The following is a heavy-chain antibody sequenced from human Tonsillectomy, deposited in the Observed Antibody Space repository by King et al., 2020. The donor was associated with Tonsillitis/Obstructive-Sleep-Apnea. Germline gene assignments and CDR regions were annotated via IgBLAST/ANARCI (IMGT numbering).Heavy chain of an antibody. Sequence: LQLQESGPGLVKPSETLSLTCTVSGGSISSSSYYWGWIRQPPGKGLEWIGTIYYSGSTYYNPSLKRRVTISVDTSKNQFSLNLSSVTAADTAVYYCARQDDFWSGYALDYDGMAVWGQGTTVTVSS. J-gene: IGHJ6*02. V-gene: IGHV4-39*01. D-gene: IGHD3-3*01. CDR1: GGSISSSSYY. CDR2: IYYSGST. CDR3: ARQDDFWSGYALDYDGMAV.